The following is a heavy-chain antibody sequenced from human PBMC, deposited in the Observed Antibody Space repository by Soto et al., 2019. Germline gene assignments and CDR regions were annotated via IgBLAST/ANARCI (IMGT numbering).Heavy chain of an antibody. CDR3: AKDSDIVVVVAANQLDY. V-gene: IGHV3-30*18. CDR1: GFTFSSYG. CDR2: ISYDGSNK. D-gene: IGHD2-15*01. J-gene: IGHJ4*02. Sequence: GGSLRLSCAASGFTFSSYGMHWVRQAPGKGLEWVAVISYDGSNKYYADSVKGRFTISRDNSKNTLYLQMNSLRAEDTAVYYCAKDSDIVVVVAANQLDYWGQGTLVTVSS.